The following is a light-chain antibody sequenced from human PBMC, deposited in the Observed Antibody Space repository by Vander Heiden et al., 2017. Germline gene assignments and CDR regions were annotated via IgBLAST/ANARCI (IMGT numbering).Light chain of an antibody. CDR1: RSIDFY. J-gene: IGKJ2*01. CDR3: QHDKSFPYT. Sequence: DIQMTQSPSTMSASVGDRVSITCRASRSIDFYLAWYHQRPGKAPQLLVYEASNLESGVPSRLSGSGSGTEFTLTISSLQPGDIGTYYCQHDKSFPYTFGQGTKLEIK. CDR2: EAS. V-gene: IGKV1-5*03.